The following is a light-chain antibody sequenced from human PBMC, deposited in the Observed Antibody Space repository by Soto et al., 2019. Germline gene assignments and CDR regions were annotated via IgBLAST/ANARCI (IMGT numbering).Light chain of an antibody. J-gene: IGKJ4*01. Sequence: IQLTQSPSSLSASVGDRVTITCRASQGISSYLAWYQQKPWKAPKLLIYAASTLQSAVPSRFSGSGSGTDFTLTISSLQPEDFATYYCQQLNSYPLTFGGGTKVNIK. CDR3: QQLNSYPLT. CDR1: QGISSY. CDR2: AAS. V-gene: IGKV1-9*01.